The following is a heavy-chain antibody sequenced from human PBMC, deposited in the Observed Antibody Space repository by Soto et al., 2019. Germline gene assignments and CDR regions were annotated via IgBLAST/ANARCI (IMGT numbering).Heavy chain of an antibody. CDR2: IYHSGST. Sequence: SETLSLTCAVSSGSISSSNWWSWVRQPPGKGLEWIGEIYHSGSTNYNPSLKSRVTISVDKSKNQVSLKLSSVTAADTAVYYFARLYCTNGVCYTEAFDIWGKGTMVTVSS. D-gene: IGHD2-8*01. V-gene: IGHV4-4*02. J-gene: IGHJ3*02. CDR3: ARLYCTNGVCYTEAFDI. CDR1: SGSISSSNW.